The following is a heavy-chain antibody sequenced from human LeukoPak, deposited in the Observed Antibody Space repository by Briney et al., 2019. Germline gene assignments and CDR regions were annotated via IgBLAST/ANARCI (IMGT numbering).Heavy chain of an antibody. V-gene: IGHV3-30-3*01. J-gene: IGHJ4*02. CDR2: ISYDGSNK. CDR1: GFTFSSYA. Sequence: GGSLRPSCAASGFTFSSYAMHWVRQAPGKGLEWVAVISYDGSNKYYADSVKGRFTISRDNSKNTLYLQMNSLRAEDTAVYYCARGQWLDPVDYWGQGTLVTVSS. CDR3: ARGQWLDPVDY. D-gene: IGHD6-19*01.